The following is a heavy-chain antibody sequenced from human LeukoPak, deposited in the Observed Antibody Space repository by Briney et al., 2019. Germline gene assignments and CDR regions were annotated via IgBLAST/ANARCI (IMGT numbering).Heavy chain of an antibody. D-gene: IGHD6-13*01. CDR1: GFTFSSYG. CDR3: AREKFLAAAGPRGSWFDP. J-gene: IGHJ5*02. Sequence: QPGRSLRLSCAASGFTFSSYGMHWVRQAPGKGLEWVAVIWYDGSNKYYADSVKGRFTISRDNSKNTLYLQMNSLRAEDTAVYYCAREKFLAAAGPRGSWFDPWGQGTLVTVSS. V-gene: IGHV3-33*01. CDR2: IWYDGSNK.